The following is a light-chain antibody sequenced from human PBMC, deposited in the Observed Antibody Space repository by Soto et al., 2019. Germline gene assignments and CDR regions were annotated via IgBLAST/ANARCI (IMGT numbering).Light chain of an antibody. CDR1: QSVSSN. Sequence: EKVMTQSPATLSVSPGERATLSCRASQSVSSNLAWYQHKPGQAPRLLIYGASTRATGIPARFSGSGSGTEFTLTISGLQYEDFAVYYCQQYNNWPLTFGGATKVEIK. CDR3: QQYNNWPLT. J-gene: IGKJ4*01. V-gene: IGKV3-15*01. CDR2: GAS.